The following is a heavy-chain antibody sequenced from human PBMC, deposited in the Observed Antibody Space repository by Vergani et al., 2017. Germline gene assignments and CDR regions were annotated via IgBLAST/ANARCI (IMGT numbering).Heavy chain of an antibody. CDR2: IYYSGST. CDR1: GGSISSCGYY. D-gene: IGHD1-26*01. V-gene: IGHV4-31*03. J-gene: IGHJ4*02. CDR3: ARDREGGSFGY. Sequence: QVPLQESCPGLVKPSQTLSLTCTVSGGSISSCGYYWSWIRQHPGKGLEWIGYIYYSGSTYYNPSLKSRVTISVDTSKNQFSLKLSSVTAADTAVYYCARDREGGSFGYWGQGTLVTVSS.